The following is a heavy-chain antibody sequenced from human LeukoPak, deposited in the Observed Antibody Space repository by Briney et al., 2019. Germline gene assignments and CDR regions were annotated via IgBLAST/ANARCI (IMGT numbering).Heavy chain of an antibody. CDR3: AREETSSSWYLYNWFDP. Sequence: SETLSLTCTVSGGSISSSSYYWGWIRQPPGKGLEWIGSIYYSGSTYYNPSLKSRVTISVDTSKNQFSLKLSSVTAADTAVYYCAREETSSSWYLYNWFDPWGQGTLVTVSS. CDR2: IYYSGST. CDR1: GGSISSSSYY. D-gene: IGHD6-13*01. V-gene: IGHV4-39*07. J-gene: IGHJ5*02.